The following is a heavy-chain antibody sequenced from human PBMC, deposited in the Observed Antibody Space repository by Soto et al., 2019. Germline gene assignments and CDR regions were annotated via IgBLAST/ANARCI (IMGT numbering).Heavy chain of an antibody. J-gene: IGHJ6*02. V-gene: IGHV1-58*01. CDR1: GFTFTSSA. CDR3: AAATIPYSSSWYRPYYYYGMDV. D-gene: IGHD6-13*01. CDR2: IVVVSGNT. Sequence: SGKVCCTAPGFTFTSSAVQLVRRARGQRLEWVVWIVVVSGNTNYAQKFQERVTITRDMSTSTAYMELSSLRSEDTAVYYCAAATIPYSSSWYRPYYYYGMDVWGQGTTVTGAS.